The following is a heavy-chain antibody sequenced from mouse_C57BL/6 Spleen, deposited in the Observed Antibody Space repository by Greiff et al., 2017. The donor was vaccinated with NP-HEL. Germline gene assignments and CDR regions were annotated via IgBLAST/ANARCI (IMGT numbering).Heavy chain of an antibody. CDR1: GFTFSSYG. V-gene: IGHV5-6*01. J-gene: IGHJ3*01. D-gene: IGHD2-1*01. CDR2: ISSGGSYT. CDR3: ARQGYGNFFAY. Sequence: EVKLVESGGDLVKPGGSLKLSCAASGFTFSSYGMSWVRQTPDKRLEWVATISSGGSYTYYPDSVKGRFTISRDNAKNTLYLQMSSLKSEDTAMYYCARQGYGNFFAYWGQGTLVTVSA.